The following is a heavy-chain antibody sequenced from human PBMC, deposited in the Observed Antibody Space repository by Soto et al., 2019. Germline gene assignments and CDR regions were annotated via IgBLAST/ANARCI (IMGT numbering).Heavy chain of an antibody. CDR1: GYIFTSYG. J-gene: IGHJ5*02. V-gene: IGHV1-18*01. CDR3: ARGGVGDTSGWFDP. D-gene: IGHD1-26*01. CDR2: ITAYNGNT. Sequence: QIQLVQSGAEVRKPGASVMVSCKASGYIFTSYGMSWVRQAPGQGLEWMGWITAYNGNTNYAQKGQGRITMTTDISTGTGYMELRSLTSDDTAVYYCARGGVGDTSGWFDPWGQGTLVTVSS.